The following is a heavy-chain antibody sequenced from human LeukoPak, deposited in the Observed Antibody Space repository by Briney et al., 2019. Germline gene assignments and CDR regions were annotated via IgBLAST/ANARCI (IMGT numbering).Heavy chain of an antibody. CDR2: VSSDGTKV. CDR1: AFTFSSYG. V-gene: IGHV3-30*18. Sequence: GGSLRLSCIASAFTFSSYGMHWVRQAPGKGLEWVAVVSSDGTKVYYADSVRGRFTISRDNSKNTLYLQMSNLRPEDAAIYYCAKDYLGSSWSFDYWGQGTLVTVSS. CDR3: AKDYLGSSWSFDY. D-gene: IGHD6-13*01. J-gene: IGHJ4*02.